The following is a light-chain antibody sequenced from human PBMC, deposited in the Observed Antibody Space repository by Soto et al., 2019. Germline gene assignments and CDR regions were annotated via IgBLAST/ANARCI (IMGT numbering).Light chain of an antibody. Sequence: EIVMTQSPATVPASPWESVTLSCRASQSVNSDLAWYQQTPGQAPRPLIYDASTRAAGVPARFSGSGSGTEFTLTISSLQSEAFALYYCQQYRQWPFYTFGQGTKVDIK. CDR1: QSVNSD. J-gene: IGKJ2*01. CDR3: QQYRQWPFYT. V-gene: IGKV3-15*01. CDR2: DAS.